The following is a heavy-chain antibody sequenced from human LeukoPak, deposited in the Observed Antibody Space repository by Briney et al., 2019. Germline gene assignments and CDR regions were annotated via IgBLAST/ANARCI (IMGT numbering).Heavy chain of an antibody. Sequence: GGSLRLSCAASGFTFSSYSMNWVRQAPGKGLEWVSGISWNSGSIGYADSVKGRFTISRDNAKNSLYLQMNSLRAEDMALYYCAKGSLVGSGYSDAFDIWGQGTMVTVSS. D-gene: IGHD3-3*01. CDR2: ISWNSGSI. CDR3: AKGSLVGSGYSDAFDI. CDR1: GFTFSSYS. V-gene: IGHV3-9*03. J-gene: IGHJ3*02.